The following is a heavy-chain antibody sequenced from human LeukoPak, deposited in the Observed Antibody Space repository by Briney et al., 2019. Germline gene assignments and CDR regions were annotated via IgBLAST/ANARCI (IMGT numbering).Heavy chain of an antibody. V-gene: IGHV3-74*01. CDR1: GSGFTFNNYW. D-gene: IGHD6-19*01. J-gene: IGHJ4*02. CDR3: ATHISGWSLY. CDR2: INADGSTT. Sequence: TGGSLRLSCAASGSGFTFNNYWMHWVRQAPGKGLVWVSRINADGSTTSYADSVRGRFTISRDNAKNTLYLQMNSLRAEDTAVYYCATHISGWSLYWGQGTLVTVSS.